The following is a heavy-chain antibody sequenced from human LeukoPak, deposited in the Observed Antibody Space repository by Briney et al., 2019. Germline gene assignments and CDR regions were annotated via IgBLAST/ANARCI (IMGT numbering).Heavy chain of an antibody. CDR2: IYYSGST. CDR1: GGSISSYY. Sequence: PSETLSLTCTVSGGSISSYYWSWIRQPPGKGLEWIGYIYYSGSTNYNPSLKSRVTISVDTSKNQFSLKLSSATAADTAVYYCARVPQKSGRVAVAGNPYYYYYYMDVWGKGTTVTVSS. CDR3: ARVPQKSGRVAVAGNPYYYYYYMDV. J-gene: IGHJ6*03. V-gene: IGHV4-59*01. D-gene: IGHD6-19*01.